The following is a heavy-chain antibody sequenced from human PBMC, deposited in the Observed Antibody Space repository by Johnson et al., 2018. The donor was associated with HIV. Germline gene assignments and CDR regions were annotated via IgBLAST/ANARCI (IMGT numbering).Heavy chain of an antibody. V-gene: IGHV3-23*04. Sequence: EVQLVESGGGLVQPGGSLRLSCAASGFTFSTYAMNWVRQAPGKGLEWVSVISGTGAGTDYAASVKGRFTISRDTSKNTIDMQMNSLRAEDTAVYYCAKGFFFGVLIFNAFDIWGHGTMVTVSS. CDR3: AKGFFFGVLIFNAFDI. CDR1: GFTFSTYA. CDR2: ISGTGAGT. D-gene: IGHD3-3*01. J-gene: IGHJ3*02.